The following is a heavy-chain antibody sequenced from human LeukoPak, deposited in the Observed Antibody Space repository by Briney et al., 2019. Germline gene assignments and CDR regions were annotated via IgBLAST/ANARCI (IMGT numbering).Heavy chain of an antibody. J-gene: IGHJ4*02. CDR1: GYTFTRHY. V-gene: IGHV1-46*01. D-gene: IGHD2-8*02. CDR2: INPSGGTT. Sequence: GASVKVSCKASGYTFTRHYIHWVRQAPGQGLEWMGIINPSGGTTTYAQKFQGRVTLTRDTSTNTVYMELSSLRSEDTAVYFCARGHDTGGWYYVGYWGQGTLVTVSS. CDR3: ARGHDTGGWYYVGY.